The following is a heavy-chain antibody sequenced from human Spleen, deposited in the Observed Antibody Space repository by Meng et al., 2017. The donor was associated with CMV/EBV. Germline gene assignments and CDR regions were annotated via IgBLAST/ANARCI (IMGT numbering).Heavy chain of an antibody. Sequence: SVKVSCKTPGGTFNNYAIGWVRQAPGQGLEWMGGIIPILHIANYAQKFQGRVTITADKSTSTAYMELSSLRSEDTAVYYCARGTDDFWSGYPPSIYYYGMDVWGQGTTVTVSS. CDR2: IIPILHIA. J-gene: IGHJ6*02. V-gene: IGHV1-69*10. D-gene: IGHD3-3*01. CDR1: GGTFNNYA. CDR3: ARGTDDFWSGYPPSIYYYGMDV.